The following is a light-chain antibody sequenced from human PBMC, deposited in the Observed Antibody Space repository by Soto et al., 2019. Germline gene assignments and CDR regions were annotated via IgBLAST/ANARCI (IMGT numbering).Light chain of an antibody. CDR2: RNN. J-gene: IGLJ2*01. Sequence: QSVLTQPPSASGTPGQRVTISCSGSSSNIGSNYVYWYQQLPGTAPKLLIYRNNQRPSGVPVRFSGSKSGPSASLDVSGLRSEDEADSYCAAWDDSLSGVVFGGGTQLTVL. V-gene: IGLV1-47*01. CDR1: SSNIGSNY. CDR3: AAWDDSLSGVV.